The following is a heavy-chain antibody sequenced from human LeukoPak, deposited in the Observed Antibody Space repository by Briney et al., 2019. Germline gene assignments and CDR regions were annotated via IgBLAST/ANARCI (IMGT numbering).Heavy chain of an antibody. V-gene: IGHV1-46*01. Sequence: ASVKVSCKASGGTFSSYAISWVRQAPGQGLEWMGIINPSGGSTSYAQKFQGRVTMTRDTSTSTVYMELSSLRSEDTAVYYCARDLCGGDCYADYWGQGTLVTVSS. J-gene: IGHJ4*02. CDR3: ARDLCGGDCYADY. D-gene: IGHD2-21*02. CDR2: INPSGGST. CDR1: GGTFSSYA.